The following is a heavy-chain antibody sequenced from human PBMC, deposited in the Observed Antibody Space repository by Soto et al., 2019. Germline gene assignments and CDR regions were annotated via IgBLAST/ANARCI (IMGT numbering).Heavy chain of an antibody. Sequence: ASVKVSCKASGYIFTNYGITWVRQAPGHGLEWLGWINTYNGNAKYAQKLQGRVTLTTDTSTSTAYMELRSLRSDDTAVYFCARGGSSWSAEYYQHWGQRTLVTVSS. J-gene: IGHJ1*01. CDR2: INTYNGNA. CDR1: GYIFTNYG. V-gene: IGHV1-18*04. D-gene: IGHD6-13*01. CDR3: ARGGSSWSAEYYQH.